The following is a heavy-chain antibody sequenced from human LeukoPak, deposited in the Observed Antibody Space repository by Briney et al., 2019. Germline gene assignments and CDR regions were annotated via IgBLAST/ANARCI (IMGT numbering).Heavy chain of an antibody. V-gene: IGHV1-8*01. CDR3: ARALNPGESMDV. Sequence: GSVKVSCKASGYTFTSYDMNWVRQAPGQGVEWMGWMNTKSGNTDYAQKFQGRVTMTTNTSISTAYMELSSLRSDDTAVYYCARALNPGESMDVWGKGTTVTVSS. CDR2: MNTKSGNT. D-gene: IGHD7-27*01. CDR1: GYTFTSYD. J-gene: IGHJ6*03.